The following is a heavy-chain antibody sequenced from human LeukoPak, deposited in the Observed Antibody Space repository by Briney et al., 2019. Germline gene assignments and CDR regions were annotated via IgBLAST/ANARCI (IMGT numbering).Heavy chain of an antibody. V-gene: IGHV3-48*04. CDR2: ISAGSGTI. Sequence: GGSLRLSCAASGLSVSSNNMHWVRQAPGGRLEWVAYISAGSGTIFSADSLKGRFTISRGNARESLFLQMNSLRAEDTAVYYCTRDLGLRRMIWGRGTLVLVSS. CDR1: GLSVSSNN. CDR3: TRDLGLRRMI. J-gene: IGHJ2*01.